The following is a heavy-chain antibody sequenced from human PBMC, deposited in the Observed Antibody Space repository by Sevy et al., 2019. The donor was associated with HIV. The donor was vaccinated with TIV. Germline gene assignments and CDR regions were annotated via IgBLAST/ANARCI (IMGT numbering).Heavy chain of an antibody. CDR1: GDSIRTYY. CDR3: ARIRRLLPAAPFRGFDL. J-gene: IGHJ3*01. CDR2: IYYSGTT. Sequence: SETLSLTCTVSGDSIRTYYWSWIRQPPGKGLECLGYIYYSGTTNYSPSLRSRVSMSVDTSSDQVFLTLSSVTAEDTAMYYCARIRRLLPAAPFRGFDLWGQGTMVTVSS. V-gene: IGHV4-59*01. D-gene: IGHD2-2*01.